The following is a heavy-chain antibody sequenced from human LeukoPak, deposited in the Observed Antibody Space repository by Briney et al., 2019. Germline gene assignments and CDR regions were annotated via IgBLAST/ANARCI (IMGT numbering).Heavy chain of an antibody. CDR1: GSSFNSNW. V-gene: IGHV3-7*01. D-gene: IGHD2-21*01. CDR3: ARDVDYIDV. Sequence: GGSLRLSCAASGSSFNSNWMSWVRQAPGKGLEWVANINQDGRRTYYVDSVKDRFSISRDNAKNSLYLQVNSLRAEDTAVYYCARDVDYIDVWGKGTTVTVSS. CDR2: INQDGRRT. J-gene: IGHJ6*03.